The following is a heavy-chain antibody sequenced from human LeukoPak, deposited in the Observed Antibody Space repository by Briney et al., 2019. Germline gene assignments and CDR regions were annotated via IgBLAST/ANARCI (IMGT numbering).Heavy chain of an antibody. J-gene: IGHJ3*02. V-gene: IGHV1-69*01. CDR3: AREVVPAAIGGGYAFDI. Sequence: GSPVKVSYKASQRTFTSYAIRWVRQAPRQGVKWLGGIILFFGTANNAQKLQGRVTITADESTSTAYMELSSLRSEDTAVYSCAREVVPAAIGGGYAFDIWGQGTMVTVSS. CDR2: IILFFGTA. CDR1: QRTFTSYA. D-gene: IGHD2-2*01.